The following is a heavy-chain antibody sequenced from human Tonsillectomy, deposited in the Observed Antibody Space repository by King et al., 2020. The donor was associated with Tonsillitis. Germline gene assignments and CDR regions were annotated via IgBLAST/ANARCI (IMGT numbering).Heavy chain of an antibody. CDR2: ISHGGST. Sequence: VQLQQWGAGLLKPSETLSLTCAVYGGSVTGYYWNWIRQPPGKGLEWIGEISHGGSTNYNPSLESRVTLSLDTSKNQFSLNLNPVTAADTAVYYCATTLPTTLFSTIRGLISSWGQGTLVTVSS. D-gene: IGHD3-10*01. CDR3: ATTLPTTLFSTIRGLISS. CDR1: GGSVTGYY. V-gene: IGHV4-34*01. J-gene: IGHJ5*02.